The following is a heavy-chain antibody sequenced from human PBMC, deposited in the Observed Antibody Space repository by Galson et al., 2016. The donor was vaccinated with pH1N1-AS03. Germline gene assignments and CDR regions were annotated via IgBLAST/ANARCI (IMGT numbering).Heavy chain of an antibody. V-gene: IGHV1-2*04. CDR3: ARDPRGPCTSSTCPTAYYFGMDV. Sequence: QSGAEVTKPGESLKISCKASGYIFTGFYVHWVRQAPGQGLEWMGWINTDSGVTNYAQKFEAWVTMTRDTSVSTAYMELSGLKSDDTAVYYCARDPRGPCTSSTCPTAYYFGMDVWGQGTTVIVSS. CDR2: INTDSGVT. J-gene: IGHJ6*02. CDR1: GYIFTGFY. D-gene: IGHD2-2*01.